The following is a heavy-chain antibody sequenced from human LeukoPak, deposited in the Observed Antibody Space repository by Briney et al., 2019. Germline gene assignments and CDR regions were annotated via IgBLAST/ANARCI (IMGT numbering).Heavy chain of an antibody. V-gene: IGHV4-34*01. Sequence: PSETLSLTCAVYGEPSIGYYWAWIRQPPGKGLEWIGEINDSGSTDYNTGTTNYNPSLKSRVTISVDKSKNQFSLKLSSVTAADTAVYYCASMITFGGLIVVGAFDIWGQGTMVTVSS. CDR1: GEPSIGYY. D-gene: IGHD3-16*02. CDR2: INDSGST. J-gene: IGHJ3*02. CDR3: ASMITFGGLIVVGAFDI.